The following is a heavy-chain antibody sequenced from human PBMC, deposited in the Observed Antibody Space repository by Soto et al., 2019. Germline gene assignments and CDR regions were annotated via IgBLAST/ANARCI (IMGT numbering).Heavy chain of an antibody. CDR2: IYYSGST. J-gene: IGHJ5*02. D-gene: IGHD3-16*01. V-gene: IGHV4-39*01. CDR3: ARLSPLGGLDP. CDR1: GGSISSSSYY. Sequence: SETLSLTCTVSGGSISSSSYYWGWIRQPPGKGLEWIGSIYYSGSTYYNPSLKSRVTISVDTSKNQFSLKLSSVTAADTAVYYCARLSPLGGLDPWGQGTLVTVSS.